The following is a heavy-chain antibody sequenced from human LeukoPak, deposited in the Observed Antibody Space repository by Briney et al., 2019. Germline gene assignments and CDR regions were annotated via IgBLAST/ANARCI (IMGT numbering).Heavy chain of an antibody. J-gene: IGHJ6*04. Sequence: ASVNVSCKASGYTFTSYGISWLRQAPGQGLEWMGWISAYNGNTNYAQKLQRRVTMTTDTSTSTAHMELRSLRSDDTAVYYCARDEIKYQLLPYGMDVWGKGTTVTVSS. CDR2: ISAYNGNT. CDR3: ARDEIKYQLLPYGMDV. V-gene: IGHV1-18*04. CDR1: GYTFTSYG. D-gene: IGHD2-2*01.